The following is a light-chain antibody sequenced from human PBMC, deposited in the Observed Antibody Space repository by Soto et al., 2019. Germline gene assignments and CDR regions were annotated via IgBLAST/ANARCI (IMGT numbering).Light chain of an antibody. CDR1: QDINNS. J-gene: IGKJ5*01. V-gene: IGKV1-33*01. Sequence: DIQMTQSPSSLSASVGDRVTITCQASQDINNSLNWYQQRPGKPPKLLIYDASNLETGVPSRFSGSGSGTDFSFTITSLQPEDIATYYCQQYGNLITFGQGTRLEIK. CDR2: DAS. CDR3: QQYGNLIT.